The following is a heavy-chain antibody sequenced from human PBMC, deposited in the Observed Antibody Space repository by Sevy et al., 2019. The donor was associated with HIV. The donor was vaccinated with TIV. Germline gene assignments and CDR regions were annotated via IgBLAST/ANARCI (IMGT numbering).Heavy chain of an antibody. J-gene: IGHJ4*02. Sequence: ASVKVSCKASGYTFASYGVSWVRQAPGQGLEWMGWISPYTRNTNYAQRFQARVTMTTDTSTSTAYLELRNLRSDDTAGYYCARETPQGGVILPRAMRGGIDFWGQGTLVTVSS. CDR3: ARETPQGGVILPRAMRGGIDF. CDR2: ISPYTRNT. CDR1: GYTFASYG. V-gene: IGHV1-18*01. D-gene: IGHD2-2*01.